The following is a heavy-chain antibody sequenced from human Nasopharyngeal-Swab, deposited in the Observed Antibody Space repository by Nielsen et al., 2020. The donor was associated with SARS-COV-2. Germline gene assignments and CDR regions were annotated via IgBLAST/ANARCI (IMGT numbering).Heavy chain of an antibody. J-gene: IGHJ4*02. CDR2: IKQDGSEK. D-gene: IGHD5-18*01. CDR1: GFTFSSYW. Sequence: GESLKISCAASGFTFSSYWMSWVRQEQGKGLEWVANIKQDGSEKYYVDSVKGRFTISRDNAKNSLYLQMNSLRAEDTAVYYCARDSRGYSYGYIYFDYWGQGTLVTVSS. CDR3: ARDSRGYSYGYIYFDY. V-gene: IGHV3-7*03.